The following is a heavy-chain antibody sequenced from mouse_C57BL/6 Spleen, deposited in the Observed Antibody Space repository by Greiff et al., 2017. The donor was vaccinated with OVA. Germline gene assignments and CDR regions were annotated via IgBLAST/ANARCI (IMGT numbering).Heavy chain of an antibody. CDR2: IDPEDGET. V-gene: IGHV14-2*01. Sequence: VQLQQSGAELVKPGASVKLSCTASGFNIKDYYMHWVKQRTEQGLEWIGRIDPEDGETKYAPKFQGKATITADTSSNTAYLQVSSLTSEDTAVYYCAIDCGSSYALYYFDYWGQGTTLTVSS. J-gene: IGHJ2*01. CDR3: AIDCGSSYALYYFDY. CDR1: GFNIKDYY. D-gene: IGHD1-1*01.